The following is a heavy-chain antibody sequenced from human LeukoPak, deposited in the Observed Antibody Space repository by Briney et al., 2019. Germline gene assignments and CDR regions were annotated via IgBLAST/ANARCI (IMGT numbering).Heavy chain of an antibody. CDR3: TTDLIVATITSDFDS. D-gene: IGHD5-12*01. Sequence: GGSLRLSCAASGFTVSSNYMSWVRQAPGKGLEWVSVIYSGGSTYYADSVKGRFTISRDNSKNTLHLQMNSLRPEDTAVYYCTTDLIVATITSDFDSWGQGTLVTVSS. V-gene: IGHV3-66*01. CDR1: GFTVSSNY. CDR2: IYSGGST. J-gene: IGHJ4*02.